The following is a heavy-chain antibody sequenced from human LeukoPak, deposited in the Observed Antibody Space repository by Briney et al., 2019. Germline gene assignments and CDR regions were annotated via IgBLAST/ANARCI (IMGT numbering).Heavy chain of an antibody. V-gene: IGHV1-69*06. Sequence: ASVKVSCKASGGTFSSYAISWVRPAPGQGLEWMGRIIPIFGTANYAQKFQGRVTITADKSTSTAYMELSSLRSEDTAVYYCARDGYYYDSSGTPPDYWGQGTLVTVSS. J-gene: IGHJ4*02. D-gene: IGHD3-22*01. CDR1: GGTFSSYA. CDR2: IIPIFGTA. CDR3: ARDGYYYDSSGTPPDY.